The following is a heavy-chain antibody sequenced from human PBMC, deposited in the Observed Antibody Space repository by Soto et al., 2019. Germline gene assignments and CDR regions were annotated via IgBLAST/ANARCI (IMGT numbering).Heavy chain of an antibody. CDR2: ISGSGGST. V-gene: IGHV3-23*01. D-gene: IGHD2-8*01. Sequence: GGSLRLSCAASGFTFSSYAMIWVRQAPGKGLEWVSAISGSGGSTYYADSVKGRFTISRDNSKNTLYLQMNSLRAEDTAVYYCAKAPIVLMVYAPYFDYWGQGTLVTVSS. J-gene: IGHJ4*02. CDR3: AKAPIVLMVYAPYFDY. CDR1: GFTFSSYA.